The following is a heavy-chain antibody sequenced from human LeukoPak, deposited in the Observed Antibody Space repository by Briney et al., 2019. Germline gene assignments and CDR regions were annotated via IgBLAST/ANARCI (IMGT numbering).Heavy chain of an antibody. CDR3: ATAHNWNYGAFDI. CDR2: FDPKDGET. J-gene: IGHJ3*02. Sequence: GASVKVSCKVSGYALTELSMHWVRQAPGKGLEWMGGFDPKDGETIYAQKFQGRVTMTEDTSTDTAYMELSSLRSEDTAVYYCATAHNWNYGAFDIWGQGTMVTVSS. V-gene: IGHV1-24*01. CDR1: GYALTELS. D-gene: IGHD1-7*01.